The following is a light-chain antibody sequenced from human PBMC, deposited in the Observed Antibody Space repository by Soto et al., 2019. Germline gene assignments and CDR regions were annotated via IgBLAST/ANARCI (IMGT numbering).Light chain of an antibody. J-gene: IGKJ1*01. CDR2: EAS. V-gene: IGKV3-20*01. CDR3: QQYRT. Sequence: EIVLTQSPGTLSLSPGEIATLSCRASQSVSSSSLAWYQQNPGQAPRLLIYEASSRATGIPDRFSGSGSGTDFTLTISRLEPEDFAVYYCQQYRTCGQGTKVDIK. CDR1: QSVSSSS.